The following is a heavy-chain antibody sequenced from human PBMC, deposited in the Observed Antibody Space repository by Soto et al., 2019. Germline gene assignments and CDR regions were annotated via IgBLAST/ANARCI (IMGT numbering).Heavy chain of an antibody. J-gene: IGHJ4*02. CDR2: ISYDGSNK. CDR1: GFTFSSYG. V-gene: IGHV3-30*18. Sequence: VQLVESGGGVVQPGRSLRLSCAASGFTFSSYGMHWVRQAPGKGLEWVAVISYDGSNKYYADSVKGRFTISRDNSKNTLYLQMNSLRAEDTAVYYCAKDVPIGGVAGTIDYWGQGTLVTVSS. D-gene: IGHD3-10*01. CDR3: AKDVPIGGVAGTIDY.